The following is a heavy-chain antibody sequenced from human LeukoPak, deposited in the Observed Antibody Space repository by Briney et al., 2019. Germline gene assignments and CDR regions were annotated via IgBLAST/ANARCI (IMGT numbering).Heavy chain of an antibody. CDR3: ARPDHYYGSSGYSSWFDP. Sequence: GGSLRLSCAASGFTFSSYWMHWVRHAPGKGLVWVSRINSDGSSTSYADSVKGRFTISRDDAKNTLYLQMNSLRDEDTAVYYCARPDHYYGSSGYSSWFDPWGQGTLVTVSS. D-gene: IGHD3-22*01. V-gene: IGHV3-74*01. CDR1: GFTFSSYW. J-gene: IGHJ5*02. CDR2: INSDGSST.